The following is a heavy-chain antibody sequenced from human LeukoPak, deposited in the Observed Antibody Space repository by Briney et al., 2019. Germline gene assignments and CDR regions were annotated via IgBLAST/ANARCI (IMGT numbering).Heavy chain of an antibody. J-gene: IGHJ4*02. CDR2: ISSSGSTI. D-gene: IGHD6-13*01. CDR1: GFTFSSYE. CDR3: ARDSIAAAGTFDY. Sequence: GGSLRLSCAASGFTFSSYEMNWVRQAPGKGLEWVSYISSSGSTIYYADSVKGRFTISRDNAKNSLYLQMNSLRAEDTAVYYCARDSIAAAGTFDYWGQGALVTVPS. V-gene: IGHV3-48*03.